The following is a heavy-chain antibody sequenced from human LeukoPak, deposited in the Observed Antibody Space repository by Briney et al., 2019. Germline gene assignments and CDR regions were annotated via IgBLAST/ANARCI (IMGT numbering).Heavy chain of an antibody. V-gene: IGHV3-30*18. J-gene: IGHJ4*02. CDR3: AKDRSGSYFDY. Sequence: GRSLRLSCAASGFTFSSYGMHWVRQAPGKGLEWVAVISYDGSNKYYADSVKGRFIISRDNSKNTLYLQMNSLRAEDTAVYYCAKDRSGSYFDYWGQGTLVTVSS. CDR1: GFTFSSYG. CDR2: ISYDGSNK. D-gene: IGHD1-26*01.